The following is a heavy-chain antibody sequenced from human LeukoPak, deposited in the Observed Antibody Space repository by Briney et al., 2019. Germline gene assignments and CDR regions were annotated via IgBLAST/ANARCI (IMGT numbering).Heavy chain of an antibody. Sequence: PGRSLRLSCAASGFTFDDYAMHWVRHAPGKGLEWVSGISWNSGSIGYADSVKGRFTISRDNAKNSLYLQMNSLRAEDTALYYCAKDGEMATTRPYYFDYWGQGTLVTVSS. J-gene: IGHJ4*02. V-gene: IGHV3-9*01. CDR2: ISWNSGSI. D-gene: IGHD5-24*01. CDR1: GFTFDDYA. CDR3: AKDGEMATTRPYYFDY.